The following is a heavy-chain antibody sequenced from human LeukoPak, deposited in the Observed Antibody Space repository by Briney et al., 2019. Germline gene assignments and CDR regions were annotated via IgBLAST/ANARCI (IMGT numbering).Heavy chain of an antibody. CDR1: GFKFSSFS. D-gene: IGHD5-18*01. CDR2: ITSTSSAT. CDR3: ARAIASYGDSAY. J-gene: IGHJ4*02. V-gene: IGHV3-48*04. Sequence: PGGSLRLSCAASGFKFSSFSMGWVRQAPGKGLEWLSYITSTSSATYYADSLQGRFTISRDNAKNSLYLQINSLRADDTAVYYCARAIASYGDSAYWGQGTLDTVSS.